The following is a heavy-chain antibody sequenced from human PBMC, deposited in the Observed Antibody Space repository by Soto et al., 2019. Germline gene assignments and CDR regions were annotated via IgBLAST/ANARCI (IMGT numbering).Heavy chain of an antibody. D-gene: IGHD3-16*01. CDR1: GFTFSSYS. Sequence: EVQLVESGGGLVQPGGSLRVSCAASGFTFSSYSINWVRQAPGKGLEWVSYISGSSTIYYADSVKGRFTISRDNAKNSLYLQMNSLRDEDTAVYYAARVGLGLFGMDVWGQGTTVTVSS. V-gene: IGHV3-48*02. J-gene: IGHJ6*02. CDR2: ISGSSTI. CDR3: ARVGLGLFGMDV.